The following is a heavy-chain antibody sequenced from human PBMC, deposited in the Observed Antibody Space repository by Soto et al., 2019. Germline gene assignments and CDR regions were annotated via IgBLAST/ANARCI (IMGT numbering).Heavy chain of an antibody. CDR1: GYSFTSYW. D-gene: IGHD3-3*01. Sequence: GESLKISCKGSGYSFTSYWIGWVRQMPGKGLEWMGINYPGDSDTRYSPSFQGQVTISAEKSISTAYLQWSSLKASDTAMYYCARHGTECNDGMHVCCQAITVTVSS. CDR3: ARHGTECNDGMHV. V-gene: IGHV5-51*01. J-gene: IGHJ6*02. CDR2: NYPGDSDT.